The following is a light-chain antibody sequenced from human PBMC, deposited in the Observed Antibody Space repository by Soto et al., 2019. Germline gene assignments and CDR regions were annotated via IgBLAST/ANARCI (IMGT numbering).Light chain of an antibody. CDR1: QSVSSN. CDR3: QQYGSSGT. CDR2: GAS. J-gene: IGKJ1*01. V-gene: IGKV3-20*01. Sequence: DIVMTQSPATLSVSPGERATLSCRASQSVSSNLAWYQQKPGQAPRLLTYGASNRATGIPDRFSGSGSGTDFTLTISRLEAEDVAVYYCQQYGSSGTFGQGTKVDIK.